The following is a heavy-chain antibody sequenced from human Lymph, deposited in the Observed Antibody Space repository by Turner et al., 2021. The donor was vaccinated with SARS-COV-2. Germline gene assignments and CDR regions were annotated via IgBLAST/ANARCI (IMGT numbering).Heavy chain of an antibody. Sequence: QVQLGQSGAAAKKPGASVKVSCKASGYTFTNYGTSWGRQGPGEAPGWVGWSGGNNDNTNNAQKLQGRVTMTTNTSTSTAYMELRSLRTDDTAVYYCARSNFDWLFSPGWFDPWGQGTLVIVSS. D-gene: IGHD3-9*01. CDR2: SGGNNDNT. CDR1: GYTFTNYG. V-gene: IGHV1-18*01. CDR3: ARSNFDWLFSPGWFDP. J-gene: IGHJ5*02.